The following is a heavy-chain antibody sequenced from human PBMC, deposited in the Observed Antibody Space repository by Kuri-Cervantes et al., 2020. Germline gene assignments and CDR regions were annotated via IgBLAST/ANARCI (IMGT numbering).Heavy chain of an antibody. V-gene: IGHV3-53*01. CDR2: IYSGGST. CDR1: GFTVSSNY. CDR3: ARNLYGDY. Sequence: GESLKISCAASGFTVSSNYMGWVRQAPGKGLEWVSVIYSGGSTYYADSVKGRFTISRDNSKNTLYLQMNSLRAEDTAVYYCARNLYGDYWGQGTLVTVSS. D-gene: IGHD2-8*01. J-gene: IGHJ4*02.